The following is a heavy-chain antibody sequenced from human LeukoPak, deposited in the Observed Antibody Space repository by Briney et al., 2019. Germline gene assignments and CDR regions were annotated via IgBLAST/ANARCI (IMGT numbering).Heavy chain of an antibody. V-gene: IGHV3-23*01. CDR2: ISGSGGGI. CDR1: GFTFSTYA. D-gene: IGHD6-13*01. J-gene: IGHJ4*02. Sequence: PGGSLRLSCAASGFTFSTYAMSWVRQAAGKGLEWVSLISGSGGGIYYADSVKGRFTISRDNAKNSLYLQMNSLRAEDTAVYYCARLVGSSSPADYWGQGTLVTVSS. CDR3: ARLVGSSSPADY.